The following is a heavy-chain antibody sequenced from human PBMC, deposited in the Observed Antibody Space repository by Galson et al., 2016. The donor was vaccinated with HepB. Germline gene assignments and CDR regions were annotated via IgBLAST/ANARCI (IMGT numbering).Heavy chain of an antibody. D-gene: IGHD3-10*01. CDR2: IYHSGST. Sequence: TLSLTCIVSGGSIRSGGYSWSWIRRPPGKGLEWIGNIYHSGSTYYNPSLKSRVTFSVVRSRNQFSLKLRSVTAADTAVYYCARGGQVTMVQGVVISFGMDVWGQGTTVTVS. CDR1: GGSIRSGGYS. V-gene: IGHV4-30-2*01. CDR3: ARGGQVTMVQGVVISFGMDV. J-gene: IGHJ6*02.